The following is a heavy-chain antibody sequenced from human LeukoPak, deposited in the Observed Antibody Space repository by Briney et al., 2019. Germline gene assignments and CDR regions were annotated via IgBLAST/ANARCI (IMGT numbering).Heavy chain of an antibody. CDR1: GFIFGDYA. V-gene: IGHV3-23*01. D-gene: IGHD5-24*01. Sequence: GGSLRLSCAASGFIFGDYAMSWVRQAPGKGLEWVSAISGSGGSTYYADSVKGRFTISRDNSKNTLYLQMNSLRAEDTAVYYCAKGEGWLQSAAFHWGQGTLVTVSS. J-gene: IGHJ4*02. CDR2: ISGSGGST. CDR3: AKGEGWLQSAAFH.